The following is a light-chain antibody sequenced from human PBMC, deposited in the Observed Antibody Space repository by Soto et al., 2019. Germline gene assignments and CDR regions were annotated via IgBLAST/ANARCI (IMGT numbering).Light chain of an antibody. V-gene: IGKV1-9*01. CDR1: QGISSY. Sequence: DLHLTDSPSFTSASVRDQVLISFRSTQGISSYLAWYQQKPGKAPKLLNYAASTLQSWVPSRFSGSGSGTEFTLTNSSLQPEDFATYYCQQLNNYPITCGQGTRLEIK. CDR2: AAS. CDR3: QQLNNYPIT. J-gene: IGKJ5*01.